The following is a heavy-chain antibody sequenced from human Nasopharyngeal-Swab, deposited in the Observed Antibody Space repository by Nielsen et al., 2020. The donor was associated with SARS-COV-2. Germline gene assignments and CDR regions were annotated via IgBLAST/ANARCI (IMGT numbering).Heavy chain of an antibody. J-gene: IGHJ4*02. V-gene: IGHV4-4*02. CDR1: GGSISSSNW. Sequence: SETLSLTCAVSGGSISSSNWWSWVRQPPGKGLEWIGEINHSGSTNYNPSLKSRVTISVDTSKNQFSLKLSSVTAADTAVYYCARVQTYYYDSSGYPPDYWGQGTLVTVSS. D-gene: IGHD3-22*01. CDR3: ARVQTYYYDSSGYPPDY. CDR2: INHSGST.